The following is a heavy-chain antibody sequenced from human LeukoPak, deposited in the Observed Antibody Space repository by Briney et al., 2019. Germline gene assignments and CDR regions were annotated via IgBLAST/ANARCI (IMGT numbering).Heavy chain of an antibody. V-gene: IGHV1-69*13. D-gene: IGHD5-24*01. CDR2: IIPIFGTA. J-gene: IGHJ3*02. Sequence: GASVKVSCKASGGTFSSYAISWVRQAPGQGLEWMGGIIPIFGTANYAQKFQGRVTITADESTSTAYMELSSLRSEDTAVYYCAGERWLNAFDIWGQGTMVTVSS. CDR3: AGERWLNAFDI. CDR1: GGTFSSYA.